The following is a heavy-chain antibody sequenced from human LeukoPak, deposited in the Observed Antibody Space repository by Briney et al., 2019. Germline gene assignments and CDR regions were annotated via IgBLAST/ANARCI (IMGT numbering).Heavy chain of an antibody. CDR3: ARDRYYDSSGYYYYYSMDV. CDR1: GFTVSSNY. CDR2: IYSGGST. J-gene: IGHJ6*02. V-gene: IGHV3-53*01. D-gene: IGHD3-22*01. Sequence: GGSLRLSCAASGFTVSSNYMSWVRQAPGKGLEWVSVIYSGGSTYYADSVKGRFTISRDNSKNTLYLQMNSLRAEDTAVYYCARDRYYDSSGYYYYYSMDVWGQGTTVTVSS.